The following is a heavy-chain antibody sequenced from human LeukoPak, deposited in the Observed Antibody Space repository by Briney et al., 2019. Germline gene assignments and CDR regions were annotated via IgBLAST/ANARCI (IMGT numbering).Heavy chain of an antibody. Sequence: SETLSLTSTVSGGSNSSYYWGWVRQPPGKGLEWIGYIYYSGSTTYNPSLKSRVTVSVDTSKNQFSLNLSSVTAADTAVYYCARDIVVVPAAFDYYYYYGMDVWGQGTTVTVSS. CDR2: IYYSGST. D-gene: IGHD2-2*01. J-gene: IGHJ6*02. CDR3: ARDIVVVPAAFDYYYYYGMDV. V-gene: IGHV4-59*12. CDR1: GGSNSSYY.